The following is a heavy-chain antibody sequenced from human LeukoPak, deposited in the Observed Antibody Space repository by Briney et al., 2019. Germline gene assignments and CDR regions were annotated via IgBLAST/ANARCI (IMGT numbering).Heavy chain of an antibody. CDR1: GFSFSTYA. D-gene: IGHD4/OR15-4a*01. CDR3: ARRAGAYSHPYDY. V-gene: IGHV3-23*01. Sequence: GESLKLSCATSGFSFSTYAMSWVRQAPGKGLEWVSAISSSATSTYYADSVKGRFTISRDNSKNTLYLQMNSLRAEDTAVYYCARRAGAYSHPYDYWGQGTLVTVSS. CDR2: ISSSATST. J-gene: IGHJ4*02.